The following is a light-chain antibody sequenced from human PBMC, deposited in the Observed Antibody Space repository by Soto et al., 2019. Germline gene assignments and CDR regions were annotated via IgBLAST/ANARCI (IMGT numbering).Light chain of an antibody. CDR3: AAWADSLNGWV. CDR1: SSDVGGYNY. J-gene: IGLJ3*02. Sequence: QSALTQPASVSGSPGQSITISCTGTSSDVGGYNYVSWYQQHPGKAPKLIIYGNNQRPSGVPDRFSGSKSDTSASLAISGLLSEDESDYYCAAWADSLNGWVFGGGTQLTVL. V-gene: IGLV2-14*01. CDR2: GNN.